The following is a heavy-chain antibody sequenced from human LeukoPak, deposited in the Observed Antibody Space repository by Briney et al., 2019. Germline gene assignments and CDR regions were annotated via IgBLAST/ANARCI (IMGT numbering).Heavy chain of an antibody. CDR2: IKSKTDGGTT. CDR3: TRGYWFDP. J-gene: IGHJ5*02. V-gene: IGHV3-15*01. D-gene: IGHD3-10*01. Sequence: GGSLRLSCAASGFTFRVYAMHWVRQAPGKGPEWVGRIKSKTDGGTTDYAAPVKGRFTISRDDSKTTLYLQMNSLTTEDTAVYYCTRGYWFDPWGQGTLVTVSS. CDR1: GFTFRVYA.